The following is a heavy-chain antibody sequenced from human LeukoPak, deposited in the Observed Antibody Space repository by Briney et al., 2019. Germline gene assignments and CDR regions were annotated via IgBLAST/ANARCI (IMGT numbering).Heavy chain of an antibody. D-gene: IGHD3-10*01. CDR3: TTDLGTYYHGSQRLIPIDY. Sequence: GGSLRLSWVDSGFTFTNAWMSWVRQAPGGGLEWIGRIKSKIDGETTNYAEPVRGRFTISRDDSKSAVYLQMNSLKIEDTAVYYCTTDLGTYYHGSQRLIPIDYWGQGTLVTVSS. CDR1: GFTFTNAW. CDR2: IKSKIDGETT. V-gene: IGHV3-15*01. J-gene: IGHJ4*02.